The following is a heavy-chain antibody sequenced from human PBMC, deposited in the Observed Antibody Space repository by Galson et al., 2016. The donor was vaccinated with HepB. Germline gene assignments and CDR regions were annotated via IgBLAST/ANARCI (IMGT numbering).Heavy chain of an antibody. CDR2: ISSSGKYI. CDR3: ARDQNYYYGMDV. V-gene: IGHV3-21*01. D-gene: IGHD2/OR15-2a*01. Sequence: SLRLSCAASGISFSFYSMNWVRQAPGKGLEWVSSISSSGKYIYYADSVKGRFAISRDNAKNSLYLQTNSLRAEDTAVYYCARDQNYYYGMDVWGQGTTVTVSS. CDR1: GISFSFYS. J-gene: IGHJ6*02.